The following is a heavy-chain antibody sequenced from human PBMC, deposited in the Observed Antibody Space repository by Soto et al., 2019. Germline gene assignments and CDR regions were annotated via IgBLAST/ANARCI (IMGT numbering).Heavy chain of an antibody. D-gene: IGHD5-12*01. V-gene: IGHV3-30*18. CDR3: VKDRISGYEYSFSYFFGFAA. Sequence: PGGSLRLSCAASGFTFSSYGMHWVRQAPGKGLEWVALISYDGTNTDYADSVRGRITLSRDNSKDTLSLQMNSLRVEDTAVYYCVKDRISGYEYSFSYFFGFAAWGQGTAVTVSS. CDR1: GFTFSSYG. J-gene: IGHJ6*02. CDR2: ISYDGTNT.